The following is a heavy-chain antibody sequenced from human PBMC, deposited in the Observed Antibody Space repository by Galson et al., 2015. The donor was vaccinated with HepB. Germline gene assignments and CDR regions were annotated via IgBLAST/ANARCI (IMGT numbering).Heavy chain of an antibody. CDR3: ARTNIVGATTLFDY. J-gene: IGHJ4*02. Sequence: ETLSLTCAVYGGSFSGYYWCWIREPPGKGLEGIGEINHRGSTNYNPSLKSRVTISVDKSKNQLSLKLSSVTAADTAVYYCARTNIVGATTLFDYWGQGTLVTVSS. D-gene: IGHD1-26*01. V-gene: IGHV4-34*01. CDR2: INHRGST. CDR1: GGSFSGYY.